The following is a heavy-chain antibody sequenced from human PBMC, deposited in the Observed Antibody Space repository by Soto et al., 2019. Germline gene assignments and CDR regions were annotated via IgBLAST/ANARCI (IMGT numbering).Heavy chain of an antibody. CDR2: INAGNGRE. D-gene: IGHD3-10*01. CDR3: ARGGGWVGEASFDS. Sequence: ASVKVSCKTSGYTFTSYTLHWVRQAPCQGLEWMGWINAGNGREKYSQRFQDRVSLSTDKSATTAYMELRSLRSEDTAMYYCARGGGWVGEASFDSWGQGTLVTVSS. CDR1: GYTFTSYT. J-gene: IGHJ4*02. V-gene: IGHV1-3*01.